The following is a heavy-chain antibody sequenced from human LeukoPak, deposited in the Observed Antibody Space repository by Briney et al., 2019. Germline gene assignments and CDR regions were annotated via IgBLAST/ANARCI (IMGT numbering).Heavy chain of an antibody. Sequence: GGSLRLSCAASGFTFNSYTMSWVRQAPGKGLEWVSAISDSGYSTYYADSVKGRFTISRDNAKNSLYLQMNSLRAEDTAVYYCAELGITMIGGVWGKGTTVTISS. J-gene: IGHJ6*04. D-gene: IGHD3-10*02. CDR1: GFTFNSYT. V-gene: IGHV3-23*01. CDR2: ISDSGYST. CDR3: AELGITMIGGV.